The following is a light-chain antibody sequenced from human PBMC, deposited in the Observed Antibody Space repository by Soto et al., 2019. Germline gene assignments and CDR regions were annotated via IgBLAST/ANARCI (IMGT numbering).Light chain of an antibody. CDR3: QQYDNPT. CDR2: DAS. Sequence: DVPMTQSPSSLSASVGDRVTITCQASQDISNYLNWYQQKPGKAPKLLIYDASNLETGVPSRFSGSGSGTDFTFTISSLQPEDIATYYCQQYDNPTFGGGTKVEIK. J-gene: IGKJ4*01. V-gene: IGKV1-33*01. CDR1: QDISNY.